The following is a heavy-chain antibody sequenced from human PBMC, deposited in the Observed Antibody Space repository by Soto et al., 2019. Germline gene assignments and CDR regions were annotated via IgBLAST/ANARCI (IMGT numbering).Heavy chain of an antibody. CDR2: ISSSSDNT. D-gene: IGHD2-21*02. Sequence: LVESGGGLVYPGGSLRLSCVASGFSFSDYSMNWVRQAPGKGLQWVSYISSSSDNTYYADSVKGRFTVSRDNAKNASFLQMNSLRDDDTATYYCARLPKGSLVTAWGQGTRVTVSS. J-gene: IGHJ4*02. V-gene: IGHV3-48*02. CDR1: GFSFSDYS. CDR3: ARLPKGSLVTA.